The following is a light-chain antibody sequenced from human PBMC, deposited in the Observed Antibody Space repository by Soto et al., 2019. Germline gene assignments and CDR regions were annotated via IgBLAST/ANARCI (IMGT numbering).Light chain of an antibody. CDR1: QSVSSHY. CDR2: GAS. J-gene: IGKJ1*01. Sequence: EIVLTQSPCTLSVSPGERASLTCRASQSVSSHYLAWYQQRPGQTPRLLIDGASIRATGIPDRFSGSGAWTDFILTISSREPEDVSVSYCQQYASSPPTFGQGTQVEIK. V-gene: IGKV3-20*01. CDR3: QQYASSPPT.